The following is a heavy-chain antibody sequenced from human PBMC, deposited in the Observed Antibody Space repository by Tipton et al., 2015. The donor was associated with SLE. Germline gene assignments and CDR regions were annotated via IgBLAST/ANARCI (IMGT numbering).Heavy chain of an antibody. CDR3: ARGSLEDAFDL. J-gene: IGHJ3*01. CDR1: GGSISSYY. D-gene: IGHD3-10*01. CDR2: IYYSGST. V-gene: IGHV4-59*12. Sequence: TLSLTCTVSGGSISSYYWSWIRQPPGKGLEWIGYIYYSGSTNYNPSLKSRVTISVDTSKNQFSLRLKSVTAADTAVYYCARGSLEDAFDLWGQGTMVTVSS.